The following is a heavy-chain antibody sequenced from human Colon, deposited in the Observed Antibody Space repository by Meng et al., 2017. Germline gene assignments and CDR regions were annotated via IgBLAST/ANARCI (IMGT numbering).Heavy chain of an antibody. CDR3: ARGGIFGVANWFDP. CDR2: INHTGDT. CDR1: GGSFSDYY. Sequence: QVQLQQWGAGLLKPSETLSLTCAVYGGSFSDYYVTWIRQPPGKGLEWIGEINHTGDTNYNPSLKSRVAISVDTSKNQFSLKLTSVTAAETAVYYCARGGIFGVANWFDPWGQGTLVTVSS. V-gene: IGHV4-34*01. J-gene: IGHJ5*02. D-gene: IGHD3-3*01.